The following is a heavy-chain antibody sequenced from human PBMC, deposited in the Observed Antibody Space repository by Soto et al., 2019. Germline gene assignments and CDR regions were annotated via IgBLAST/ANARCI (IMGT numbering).Heavy chain of an antibody. J-gene: IGHJ6*02. CDR1: GGSFSGYY. V-gene: IGHV4-34*01. Sequence: QVQLQQWGAGLLKPSETLSLTCAVYGGSFSGYYWSWIRQPPGKGLEWIGEINHSGSTNYNPSLKSRVAISVDTAENQFSLKLSSVTAADAAVYYGARGRGWFDIGYYYGMDVWGQGTTVTVSS. D-gene: IGHD6-19*01. CDR2: INHSGST. CDR3: ARGRGWFDIGYYYGMDV.